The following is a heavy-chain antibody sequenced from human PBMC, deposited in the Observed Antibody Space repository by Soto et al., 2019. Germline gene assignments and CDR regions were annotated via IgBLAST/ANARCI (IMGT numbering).Heavy chain of an antibody. J-gene: IGHJ4*02. CDR3: TRQGYDILTGYLNFDY. CDR2: IRSKAYGGTT. Sequence: GGSLRLSCTASGFTFGDYAMNWLRQTPGQGLEWVGFIRSKAYGGTTEYAASVKGRFTISRDDSKSIAYLQINSLKTEDTALYYCTRQGYDILTGYLNFDYRGQGTLVTVSS. V-gene: IGHV3-49*03. CDR1: GFTFGDYA. D-gene: IGHD3-9*01.